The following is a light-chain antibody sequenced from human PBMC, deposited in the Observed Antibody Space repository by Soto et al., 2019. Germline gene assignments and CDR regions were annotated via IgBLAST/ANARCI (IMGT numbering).Light chain of an antibody. CDR3: MQSLQLRT. CDR1: RSLLHSDGNTY. V-gene: IGKV2-24*01. J-gene: IGKJ1*01. CDR2: QIS. Sequence: DIVLTQTPLSSPATLGQPASFSCRSSRSLLHSDGNTYLSWLHQRPGQPPRLLIYQISKRLSGVPDRFSGSGAGTSFTLKISRVEAQDVGIYFCMQSLQLRTFGQGTKVEIK.